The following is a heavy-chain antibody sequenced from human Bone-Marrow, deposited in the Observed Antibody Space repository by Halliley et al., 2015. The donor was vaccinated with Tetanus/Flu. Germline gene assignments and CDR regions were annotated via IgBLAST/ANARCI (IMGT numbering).Heavy chain of an antibody. Sequence: IWYDGSSKDYADSVKGRFTISRDNSKNTLYLQMSSLRAEDTAVYYCARANSARFLEWLQDLDCWGQGTLVTVSS. CDR3: ARANSARFLEWLQDLDC. V-gene: IGHV3-33*01. J-gene: IGHJ4*02. CDR2: IWYDGSSK. D-gene: IGHD3-3*01.